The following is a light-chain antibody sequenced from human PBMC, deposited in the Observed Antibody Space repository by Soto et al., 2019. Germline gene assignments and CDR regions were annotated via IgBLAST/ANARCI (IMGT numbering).Light chain of an antibody. CDR2: DAS. J-gene: IGKJ4*01. V-gene: IGKV1-5*01. CDR3: QQYNNWSGLT. CDR1: QSISRW. Sequence: DIQMNQSPSTLSASVGDRVTITCRASQSISRWLDWYQQKPGKAPKLLIYDASSLESGVPSRFSGSGSGTEFTLTISSLEPDDFATYYCQQYNNWSGLTFGGGTKVEI.